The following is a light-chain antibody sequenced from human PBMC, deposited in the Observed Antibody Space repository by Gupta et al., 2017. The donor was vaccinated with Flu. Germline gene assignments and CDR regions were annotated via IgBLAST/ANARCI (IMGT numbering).Light chain of an antibody. Sequence: DIQMTQSPSSLSASVGDRVTITCRASQSISSYLNWYQQKPGKAPKLLIYAASSWKSGVPSRFSGSGSGTDFTLTISRQQPEDFATYYCQQRDSTPLAFGGGTKVEIK. V-gene: IGKV1-39*01. CDR1: QSISSY. CDR3: QQRDSTPLA. J-gene: IGKJ4*01. CDR2: AAS.